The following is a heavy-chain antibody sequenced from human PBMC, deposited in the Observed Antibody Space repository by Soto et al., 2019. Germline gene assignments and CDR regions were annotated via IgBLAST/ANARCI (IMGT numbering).Heavy chain of an antibody. Sequence: QIQLVQSGAEVKKPGASVKVSCKASGYNFFDYGVSWVRQAPGQGLEWMGWVSPKSGNTDYARKVQSRVTMTTDTATRTAYMELTGMRSDDTAVYYCASGRTVSSIGPLLVWGQGTLVSVSS. CDR2: VSPKSGNT. D-gene: IGHD1-1*01. J-gene: IGHJ1*01. CDR1: GYNFFDYG. CDR3: ASGRTVSSIGPLLV. V-gene: IGHV1-18*01.